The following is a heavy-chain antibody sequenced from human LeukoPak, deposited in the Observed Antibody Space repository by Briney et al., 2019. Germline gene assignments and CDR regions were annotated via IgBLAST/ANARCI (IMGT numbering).Heavy chain of an antibody. J-gene: IGHJ4*02. V-gene: IGHV3-30*18. CDR2: ISYDGSTK. CDR1: GFTFSSYG. D-gene: IGHD1-26*01. Sequence: GRSLRLSCAASGFTFSSYGMHWVRPAPGKGLEWVAVISYDGSTKYYADSVKGRFTNSRDNSENTLYLQMNSLRGEDTAVYYCAKQWDPDYWGQGTLVTVSS. CDR3: AKQWDPDY.